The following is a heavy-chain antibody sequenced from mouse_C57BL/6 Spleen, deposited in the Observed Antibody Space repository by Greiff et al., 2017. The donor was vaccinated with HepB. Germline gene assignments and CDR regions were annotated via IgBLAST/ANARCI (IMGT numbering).Heavy chain of an antibody. Sequence: VMLVESGPELVKPGASVKLSCKASGYTFTSYDINWVKQRPGQGLEWIGWIYPRDGSTKYNEKFKGKATLTVDTSSSTAYMELHSLTSEDSAVYFCARWRYFDVWGTGTTVTVSS. V-gene: IGHV1-85*01. CDR2: IYPRDGST. CDR1: GYTFTSYD. CDR3: ARWRYFDV. J-gene: IGHJ1*03.